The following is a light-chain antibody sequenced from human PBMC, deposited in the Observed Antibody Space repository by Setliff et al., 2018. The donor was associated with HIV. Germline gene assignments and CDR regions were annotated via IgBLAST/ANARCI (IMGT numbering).Light chain of an antibody. Sequence: QAVVTQEPSLTVSPGGTVTLTCGTSTGPVTSGHYPYWFQQKPGQAPRTLTFDTSNKHSWTPARFSGSLLGDSAALTLSGAQPEDEAEYYCLLSYGHTRVVGGGTK. CDR3: LLSYGHTRV. CDR1: TGPVTSGHY. J-gene: IGLJ2*01. V-gene: IGLV7-46*01. CDR2: DTS.